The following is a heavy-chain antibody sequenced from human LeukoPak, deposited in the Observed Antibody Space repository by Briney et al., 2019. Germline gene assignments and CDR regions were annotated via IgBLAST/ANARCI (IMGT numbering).Heavy chain of an antibody. Sequence: GGSLRLSCAASGFTFSSYTMNWVRQAPGKGLEWVSSISSSSRSIFYADSVRGRFTTSRDNAKNSLFLQMNSLRAEDTAVYYCARDWDYWGQGTLVTVSS. CDR3: ARDWDY. CDR2: ISSSSRSI. J-gene: IGHJ4*02. CDR1: GFTFSSYT. V-gene: IGHV3-21*01.